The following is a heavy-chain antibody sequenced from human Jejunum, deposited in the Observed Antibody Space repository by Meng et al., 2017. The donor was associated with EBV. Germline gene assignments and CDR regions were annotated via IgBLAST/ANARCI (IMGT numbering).Heavy chain of an antibody. D-gene: IGHD3-16*02. V-gene: IGHV1-8*01. J-gene: IGHJ4*02. CDR3: ARGCVWGSYQDY. Sequence: QVQLGRSGAEVKKAGVSVKVSCKASGYTFTSYDINWVRQATGQGLEWMGWMNPNSGNTGYAQKFQGRVTMTRNTSISTAYMELSSLRSEDSALYYGARGCVWGSYQDYWGQGTLVTVSS. CDR2: MNPNSGNT. CDR1: GYTFTSYD.